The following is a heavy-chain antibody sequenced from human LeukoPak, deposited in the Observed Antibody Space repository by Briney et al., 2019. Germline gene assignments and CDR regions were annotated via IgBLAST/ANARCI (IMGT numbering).Heavy chain of an antibody. J-gene: IGHJ4*02. Sequence: SETLSLTCGVFGVSINDYYWSWIRQSPGKGLEWIGEISHTEGTRYSPSLESRVTMSVGTSENQLSLKLIFVTAADTAVYYCARIRCGHSGSVCYNHWGLGTLVTVSS. CDR3: ARIRCGHSGSVCYNH. CDR2: ISHTEGT. CDR1: GVSINDYY. D-gene: IGHD3-9*01. V-gene: IGHV4-34*01.